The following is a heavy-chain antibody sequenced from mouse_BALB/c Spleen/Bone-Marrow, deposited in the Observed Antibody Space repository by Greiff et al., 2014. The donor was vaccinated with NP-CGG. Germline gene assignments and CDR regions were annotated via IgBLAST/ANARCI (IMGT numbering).Heavy chain of an antibody. CDR1: GYTFSSYW. V-gene: IGHV1-9*01. D-gene: IGHD1-2*01. CDR2: ILPGSGNT. CDR3: ARRLLYYFDY. Sequence: QVQLKESGAELMKPGASVKISCKATGYTFSSYWIEWVKQRPGHGLEWIGEILPGSGNTNYNENFKGKATFTADTSSNTAYMQLSSLTSGDSAVYYCARRLLYYFDYWGQGTTLTVSS. J-gene: IGHJ2*01.